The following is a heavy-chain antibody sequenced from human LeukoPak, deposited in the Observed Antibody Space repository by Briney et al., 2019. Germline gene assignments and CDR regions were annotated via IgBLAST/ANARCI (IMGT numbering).Heavy chain of an antibody. CDR2: TYYRSKWYN. D-gene: IGHD3-22*01. J-gene: IGHJ5*02. Sequence: SQTLSLTCAISGDSVSSNSAAWNWIRQSPSRGLEWLGRTYYRSKWYNDYAVSVKSRITINPDTSKNQFSLQLNSVTPEDTVVYYCARARSDYYDSSGWGTWFDPWGQGTLVTVSS. CDR3: ARARSDYYDSSGWGTWFDP. CDR1: GDSVSSNSAA. V-gene: IGHV6-1*01.